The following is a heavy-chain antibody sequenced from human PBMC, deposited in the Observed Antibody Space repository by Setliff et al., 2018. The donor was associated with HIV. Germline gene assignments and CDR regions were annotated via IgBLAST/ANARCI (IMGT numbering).Heavy chain of an antibody. Sequence: LSLTCTVSGASFTSYYWSWIRQPPGKGLEWTGFIYYSGATRYNPDLKSRVTISLDTSKNQFSLRLISVTAADTAIYYCARDPGQWLVKGGMDVWGQGIAVTVSS. V-gene: IGHV4-59*01. CDR1: GASFTSYY. J-gene: IGHJ6*02. CDR2: IYYSGAT. D-gene: IGHD6-19*01. CDR3: ARDPGQWLVKGGMDV.